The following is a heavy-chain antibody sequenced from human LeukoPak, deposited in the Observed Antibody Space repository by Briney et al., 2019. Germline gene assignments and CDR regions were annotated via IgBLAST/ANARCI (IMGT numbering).Heavy chain of an antibody. CDR2: INHSGST. V-gene: IGHV4-34*01. CDR3: ARSALIAGADP. Sequence: TASVTLSLTCAVYGGSFSGYYWSWIRQPPGKGLEWIGEINHSGSTNYNPSLKSRVTISVDTSKNQFSLKLSSVTAADTAVYYCARSALIAGADPWGQGTLVTVSS. J-gene: IGHJ5*02. D-gene: IGHD6-13*01. CDR1: GGSFSGYY.